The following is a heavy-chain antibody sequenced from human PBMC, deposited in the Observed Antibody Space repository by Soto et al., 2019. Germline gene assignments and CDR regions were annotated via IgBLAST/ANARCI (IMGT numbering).Heavy chain of an antibody. CDR1: EDTFTHYD. CDR2: MNPNTGNI. CDR3: VRDEGGYDILTGYYKAHHFDY. V-gene: IGHV1-8*01. D-gene: IGHD3-9*01. J-gene: IGHJ4*02. Sequence: QVELVQSGAEVKKPGASVKVSCQASEDTFTHYDINWVRQATGQGLEWMGWMNPNTGNIDYAHKFQGRVTMTRDTSTSTVYMELSSLRSDDTAVYYCVRDEGGYDILTGYYKAHHFDYWGQGVLVTVSS.